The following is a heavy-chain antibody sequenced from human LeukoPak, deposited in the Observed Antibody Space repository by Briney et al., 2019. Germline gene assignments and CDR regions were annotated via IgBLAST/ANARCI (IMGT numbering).Heavy chain of an antibody. CDR3: TAEKNGSPHY. J-gene: IGHJ4*02. CDR1: RGSVSSSTYY. V-gene: IGHV4-39*07. Sequence: SETLSLTCTVSRGSVSSSTYYWSWVRQPPGKGLEWIASIYCTGSTYYNPSLKSRVTISLDMSKNEFFLTMTSVTAADTAVYFCTAEKNGSPHYWGQGTQVTVSS. CDR2: IYCTGST. D-gene: IGHD2-8*01.